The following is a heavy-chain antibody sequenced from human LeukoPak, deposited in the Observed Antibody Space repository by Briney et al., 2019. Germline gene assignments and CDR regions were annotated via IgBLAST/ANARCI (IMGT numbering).Heavy chain of an antibody. CDR1: GFTFSSYA. CDR2: ISGSGGST. CDR3: VRDGNRGYDMDV. V-gene: IGHV3-23*01. J-gene: IGHJ6*02. Sequence: PGGSLRLSCAASGFTFSSYAMSWVRQAPGKGLEWVSVISGSGGSTYYADSVKGRFTISGDIATNSVYLQMNSLRAEDTALYYCVRDGNRGYDMDVWGQGTAVTVSS. D-gene: IGHD3-10*01.